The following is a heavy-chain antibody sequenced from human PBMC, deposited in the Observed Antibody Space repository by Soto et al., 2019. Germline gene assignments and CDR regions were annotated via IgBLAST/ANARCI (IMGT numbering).Heavy chain of an antibody. V-gene: IGHV1-69*02. CDR3: ARGTDSNSRGAPPLYYYGMDV. Sequence: SVKVSCKASGGTFSSYTISWVRQAPGQGLEWMGRIIPILGIANYAQKFQGRVTITADKSTSTAYMELSSLRSEDTAVYYCARGTDSNSRGAPPLYYYGMDVWGQ. CDR1: GGTFSSYT. CDR2: IIPILGIA. J-gene: IGHJ6*02. D-gene: IGHD3-10*01.